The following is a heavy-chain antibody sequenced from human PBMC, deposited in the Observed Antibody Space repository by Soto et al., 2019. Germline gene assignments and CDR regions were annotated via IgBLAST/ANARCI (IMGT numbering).Heavy chain of an antibody. V-gene: IGHV3-53*01. J-gene: IGHJ4*02. Sequence: GSLRLSCAASGFIFSNSYMSWVRQTPGKGLEWVSVIYSGGNTYYADSVKGRFTISRDNSKNTLYLQMNSLRAEDTALYYCARDIHSTSSLWGQGALVTVSS. CDR3: ARDIHSTSSL. D-gene: IGHD6-6*01. CDR2: IYSGGNT. CDR1: GFIFSNSY.